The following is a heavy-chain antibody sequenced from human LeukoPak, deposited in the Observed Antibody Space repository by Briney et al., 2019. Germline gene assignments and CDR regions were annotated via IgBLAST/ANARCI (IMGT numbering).Heavy chain of an antibody. CDR1: GFTFSTYA. D-gene: IGHD4-17*01. CDR3: AKPGYADPQGGYLDY. Sequence: GGSLRLSCTASGFTFSTYAMNWVRQAPGKGLECVSSITGNGGGTKYADSVKRLFTISRDNSKNTVYLQMNSLRAEDTAVYYCAKPGYADPQGGYLDYWGQGTLVTVSS. V-gene: IGHV3-23*01. J-gene: IGHJ4*02. CDR2: ITGNGGGT.